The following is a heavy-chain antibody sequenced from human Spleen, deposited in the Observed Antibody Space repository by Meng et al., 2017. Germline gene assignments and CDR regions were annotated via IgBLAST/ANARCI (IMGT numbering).Heavy chain of an antibody. CDR3: AKSGYEGY. Sequence: GESLKISCAASGFTVSHNYMSWVRQAPGKGLEWVSTISGSGSSTYYADSVKGRFTISRDNSKNTLYLQLNSLRAEDTAVYYCAKSGYEGYWGQGTLVTVSS. D-gene: IGHD5-12*01. CDR1: GFTVSHNY. J-gene: IGHJ4*02. V-gene: IGHV3-23*01. CDR2: ISGSGSST.